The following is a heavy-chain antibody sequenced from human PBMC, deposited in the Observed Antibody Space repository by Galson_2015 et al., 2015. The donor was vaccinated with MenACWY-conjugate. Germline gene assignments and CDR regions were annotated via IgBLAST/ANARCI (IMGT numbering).Heavy chain of an antibody. D-gene: IGHD1-1*01. CDR3: ARETGTESASDAFDI. CDR2: INPSGGST. CDR1: GYTFTSYY. J-gene: IGHJ3*02. Sequence: SVKVSCKASGYTFTSYYMHWVRQAPGQGLEWMGIINPSGGSTSYAQKFQDRVTMTRDTSTRTVYMELSSLRSEDTAVNYCARETGTESASDAFDIWGQGTMVTVSS. V-gene: IGHV1-46*03.